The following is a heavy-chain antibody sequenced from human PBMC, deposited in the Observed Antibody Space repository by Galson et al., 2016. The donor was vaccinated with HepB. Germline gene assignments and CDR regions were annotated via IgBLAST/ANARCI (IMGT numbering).Heavy chain of an antibody. J-gene: IGHJ2*01. CDR1: GLTFDEYA. D-gene: IGHD2-2*01. Sequence: SLRLSCAASGLTFDEYAMHWVRQAPGKGLEWVSGISWNSARTGYADSVKGRFTISRDNAKNSLYLQMNSLRPEDTALYYCAKEAPKLVGVTLWYLDLWGRGTLVTVSA. V-gene: IGHV3-9*01. CDR2: ISWNSART. CDR3: AKEAPKLVGVTLWYLDL.